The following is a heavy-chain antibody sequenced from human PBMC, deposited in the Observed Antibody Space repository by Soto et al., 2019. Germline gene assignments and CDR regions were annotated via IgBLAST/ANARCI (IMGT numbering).Heavy chain of an antibody. CDR3: AKEGGLSGSYYISSSYYFDY. CDR2: ISYDGSNT. J-gene: IGHJ4*02. V-gene: IGHV3-30*18. Sequence: VASGFTFSSYGMHWVRQAPGKGLEWVAIISYDGSNTYYADSVKGRFTISRDNSKNTLYLQMNSLRAEDTSVYYCAKEGGLSGSYYISSSYYFDYWGQGTLVTVSS. D-gene: IGHD1-26*01. CDR1: GFTFSSYG.